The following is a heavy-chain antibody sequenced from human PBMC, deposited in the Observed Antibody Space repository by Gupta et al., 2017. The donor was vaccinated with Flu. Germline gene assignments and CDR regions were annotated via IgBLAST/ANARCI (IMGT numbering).Heavy chain of an antibody. D-gene: IGHD1-7*01. Sequence: GGVVQPGRSLTLSCAASRFVFGSYGMNWVRQAPGKGLEWVAMISYDGDKTSYVDSVKGRFTVSRDNSRDTLYLQMNSLTDDDTAVYYCAKTGTTGYFYMDVWGNGTTVIVSS. CDR1: RFVFGSYG. CDR3: AKTGTTGYFYMDV. J-gene: IGHJ6*03. CDR2: ISYDGDKT. V-gene: IGHV3-30*18.